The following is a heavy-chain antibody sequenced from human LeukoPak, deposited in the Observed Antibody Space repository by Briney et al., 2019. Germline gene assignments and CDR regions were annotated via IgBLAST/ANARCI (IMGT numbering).Heavy chain of an antibody. CDR2: IYRGGDT. CDR3: AKASSETNFDY. V-gene: IGHV3-66*01. J-gene: IGHJ4*02. D-gene: IGHD2-2*01. CDR1: GFTVSSNY. Sequence: PGGSLRLSCAAAGFTVSSNYKSWVRQAPGKGLEWVSVIYRGGDTYYADSVKGRFTISRDNSQNTLFLQMNSLRVEDTAVYYCAKASSETNFDYWGQGTLVTVSS.